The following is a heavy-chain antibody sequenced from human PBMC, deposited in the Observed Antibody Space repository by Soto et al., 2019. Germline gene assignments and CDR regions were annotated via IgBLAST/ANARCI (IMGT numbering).Heavy chain of an antibody. CDR3: AKDGVAVAGA. CDR1: GFTFSSYW. D-gene: IGHD6-19*01. CDR2: MNQDGSEK. Sequence: EVQLVESGGGLVRPGGSLRLSCAASGFTFSSYWMSWVRQAPGKGLEWVANMNQDGSEKYYVDSVKGRFTISRDNAKNSLYLQMNSLRAEDAAVYYCAKDGVAVAGAWGRETLVTVSS. V-gene: IGHV3-7*01. J-gene: IGHJ5*02.